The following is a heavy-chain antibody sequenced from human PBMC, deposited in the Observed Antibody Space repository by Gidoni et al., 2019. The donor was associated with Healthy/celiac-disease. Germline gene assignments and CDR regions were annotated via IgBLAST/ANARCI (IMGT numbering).Heavy chain of an antibody. CDR3: ASSLMYYYDSSGYSRGGY. CDR2: IWYEGSNK. J-gene: IGHJ4*02. CDR1: GFTFSSYG. Sequence: QVQLVESGGGVVQPGRSLRLSCAASGFTFSSYGLHWVRQAPGKGLEWVAVIWYEGSNKDYADSVKGRFTISRDNSKNTLYLQMNSLRAEDTAVYYCASSLMYYYDSSGYSRGGYWGQGTLVTVSS. V-gene: IGHV3-33*01. D-gene: IGHD3-22*01.